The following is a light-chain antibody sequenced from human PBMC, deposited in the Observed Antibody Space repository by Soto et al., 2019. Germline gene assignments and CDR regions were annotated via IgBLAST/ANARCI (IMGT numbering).Light chain of an antibody. CDR1: RSDVGGSNY. Sequence: QSALTQPASVSGSPGQSITISCTGTRSDVGGSNYVSWYQQHPGKAPKVIIYEVSNRPSGVSNRFSGSKSGNTASLTISGLQAEDGADYYCSSYSSSTTLYVFGSGTKVTVL. CDR2: EVS. V-gene: IGLV2-14*01. CDR3: SSYSSSTTLYV. J-gene: IGLJ1*01.